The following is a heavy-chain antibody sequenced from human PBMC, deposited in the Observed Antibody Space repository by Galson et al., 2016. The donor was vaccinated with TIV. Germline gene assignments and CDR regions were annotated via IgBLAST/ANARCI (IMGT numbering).Heavy chain of an antibody. J-gene: IGHJ4*02. D-gene: IGHD1-1*01. CDR2: IYQHGST. CDR1: GDSMSSGDYS. CDR3: ARAHPGYYFDY. Sequence: TLSLTCAVSGDSMSSGDYSWSWIRQPPGKGLEWIAYIYQHGSTYHNPSLKSRATLSVDKSKNQFSLNLASVTAADTAVYYCARAHPGYYFDYWGQGTLVTVSS. V-gene: IGHV4-30-2*01.